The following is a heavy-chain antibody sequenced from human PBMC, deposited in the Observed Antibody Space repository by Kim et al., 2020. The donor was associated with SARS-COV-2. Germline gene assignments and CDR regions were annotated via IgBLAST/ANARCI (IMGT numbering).Heavy chain of an antibody. CDR2: IYPGDSDT. V-gene: IGHV5-51*01. J-gene: IGHJ5*02. D-gene: IGHD2-2*01. CDR1: GYSFTSYW. Sequence: GESLKISCKGSGYSFTSYWIGWVRQMPGKGLVWMGIIYPGDSDTRYSPSFQGQVTISADKSISTAYLQWSSLKASDTAMYYCARQSCSSTSCYVGRWFDPWGQGTLVTVSS. CDR3: ARQSCSSTSCYVGRWFDP.